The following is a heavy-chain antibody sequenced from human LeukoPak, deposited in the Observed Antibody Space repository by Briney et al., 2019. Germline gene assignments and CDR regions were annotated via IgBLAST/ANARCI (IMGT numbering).Heavy chain of an antibody. J-gene: IGHJ4*02. Sequence: GGSLRLSCAASGITFSNAWMTWVRQAPGKGLEWVGRIYRSSNGETTDYGAPVKGRFNMSRDDSKNTLHLQMNSLKTEDTAVYYCTTYSSGSCPFWGQGTLVTVSS. CDR1: GITFSNAW. D-gene: IGHD6-19*01. CDR2: IYRSSNGETT. CDR3: TTYSSGSCPF. V-gene: IGHV3-15*01.